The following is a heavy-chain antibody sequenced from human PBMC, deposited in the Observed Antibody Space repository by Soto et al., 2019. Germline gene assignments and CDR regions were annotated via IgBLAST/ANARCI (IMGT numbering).Heavy chain of an antibody. J-gene: IGHJ4*02. D-gene: IGHD1-7*01. V-gene: IGHV4-61*01. CDR1: GDSVSSASYY. Sequence: PSETLSLTCSAPGDSVSSASYYWSWIRQPPGKGLEWIGYIYYTGSTNYNRSLKSRLTISVDTSKNQFSLKLSPVTAADTAVYYCARAPGIITGTARLDYWGQGALVTVS. CDR2: IYYTGST. CDR3: ARAPGIITGTARLDY.